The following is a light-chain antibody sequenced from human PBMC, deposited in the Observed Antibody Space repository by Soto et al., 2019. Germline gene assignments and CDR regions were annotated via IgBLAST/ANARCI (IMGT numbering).Light chain of an antibody. V-gene: IGLV2-14*03. Sequence: QSDLTHPGSHSFSPGHSITMSCTLTSSDVDAYNFVSLHQQHPGKAPKLMIYNVYDRPSGISYRFSGSKSGNTASLTISGLQGEDEADYYCSAYTVSRTYVFGTGAKVTVL. CDR1: SSDVDAYNF. J-gene: IGLJ1*01. CDR3: SAYTVSRTYV. CDR2: NVY.